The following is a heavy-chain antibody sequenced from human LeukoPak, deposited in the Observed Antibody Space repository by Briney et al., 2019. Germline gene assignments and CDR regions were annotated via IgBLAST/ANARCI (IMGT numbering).Heavy chain of an antibody. CDR1: GFSFNTYS. J-gene: IGHJ4*02. CDR2: ISSSSSYI. Sequence: RSGGSLRLSCAASGFSFNTYSMNWVRQAPGKGLEWVSSISSSSSYIYYADSVKGRFTISRDNAKNSLYLQMNSLRAEDTAVYYCARGRSSRTYSSSWYSAYWGQGTLVTVSS. V-gene: IGHV3-21*01. D-gene: IGHD6-13*01. CDR3: ARGRSSRTYSSSWYSAY.